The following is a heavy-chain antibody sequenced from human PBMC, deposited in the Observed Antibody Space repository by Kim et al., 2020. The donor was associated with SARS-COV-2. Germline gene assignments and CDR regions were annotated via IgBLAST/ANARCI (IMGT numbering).Heavy chain of an antibody. CDR3: ARRIVGGSVAFDI. J-gene: IGHJ3*02. Sequence: YAQKFQGRVPMTRDTSTSTVYMDLSSLRSEDTAVYYCARRIVGGSVAFDIWGQGTMVTVSS. V-gene: IGHV1-46*01. D-gene: IGHD1-26*01.